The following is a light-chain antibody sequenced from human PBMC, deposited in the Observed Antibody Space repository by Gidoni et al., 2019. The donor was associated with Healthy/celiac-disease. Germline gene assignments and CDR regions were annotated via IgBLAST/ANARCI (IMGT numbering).Light chain of an antibody. J-gene: IGKJ1*01. CDR1: QSVSSN. CDR2: GAS. Sequence: IVMTPSPATLSVSPGERATLSCRSSQSVSSNLAWYQQKPGQAPRLLIYGASTRATGIPARFSGSGSGTEFTLTISRLQSEDFAVYYCQQYNNWPRTFGQGTKVEIK. CDR3: QQYNNWPRT. V-gene: IGKV3-15*01.